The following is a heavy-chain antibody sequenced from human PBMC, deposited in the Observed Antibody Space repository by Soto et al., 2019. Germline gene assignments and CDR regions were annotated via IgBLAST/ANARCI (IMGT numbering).Heavy chain of an antibody. Sequence: ASVKVSCKASGYTFTSYDINWVRQATGQGLEWMGWMNTINGNTGYAQKFQGRVTMTTDTSISTAYMELSSLRTDDTAVFYCVRDFFPSENSYLDIYEVWSQGTMDTVSS. V-gene: IGHV1-8*01. D-gene: IGHD3-9*01. CDR1: GYTFTSYD. CDR3: VRDFFPSENSYLDIYEV. CDR2: MNTINGNT. J-gene: IGHJ3*01.